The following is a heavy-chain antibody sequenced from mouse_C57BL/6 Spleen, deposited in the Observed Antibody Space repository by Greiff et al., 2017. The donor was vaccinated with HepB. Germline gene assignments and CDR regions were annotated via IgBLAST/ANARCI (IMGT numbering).Heavy chain of an antibody. D-gene: IGHD4-1*01. Sequence: EVKLQESGEGLVKPGGSLKLSCAASGFTFSSYAMSWVRQTPEKRLEWVAYISSGGDYIYYADTVKGRFTISRDNARNTLYLQMSSLKSEDTAMYYCTTSGTGDYFDYWGQGTTLTVSS. CDR2: ISSGGDYI. CDR3: TTSGTGDYFDY. CDR1: GFTFSSYA. J-gene: IGHJ2*01. V-gene: IGHV5-9-1*02.